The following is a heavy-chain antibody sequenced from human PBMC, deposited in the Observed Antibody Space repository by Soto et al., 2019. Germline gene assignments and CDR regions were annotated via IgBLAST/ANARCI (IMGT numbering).Heavy chain of an antibody. CDR3: AGGGXWELLGGGYYYYYGMDV. V-gene: IGHV1-3*01. D-gene: IGHD1-26*01. CDR1: GYTFTSYA. CDR2: INAGNGNT. J-gene: IGHJ6*02. Sequence: GASVKVSCKASGYTFTSYAMHWVRQAPGQRLEWMGWINAGNGNTKYSQKFQGRVTITRDTSASTAYMELSSLRSEDTAVYYCAGGGXWELLGGGYYYYYGMDVWGQGTTVTVSS.